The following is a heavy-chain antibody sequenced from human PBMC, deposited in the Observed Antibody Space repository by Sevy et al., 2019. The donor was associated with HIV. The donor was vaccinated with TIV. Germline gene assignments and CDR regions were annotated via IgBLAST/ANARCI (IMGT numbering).Heavy chain of an antibody. CDR3: TRDREWELLGDVFDY. V-gene: IGHV3-49*03. CDR2: IRSKAYGGTT. Sequence: GGSLRLSCTASGFTFGDYAMSWFRQAPGKGLEWVGFIRSKAYGGTTEYAASVKGRFTISRDDSKSIAYLQMNSLKTEDTAVYYCTRDREWELLGDVFDYWGQGTLVTVSS. D-gene: IGHD1-26*01. J-gene: IGHJ4*02. CDR1: GFTFGDYA.